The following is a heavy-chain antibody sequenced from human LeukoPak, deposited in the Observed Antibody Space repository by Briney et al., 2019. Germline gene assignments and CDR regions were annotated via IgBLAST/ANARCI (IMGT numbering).Heavy chain of an antibody. CDR2: IRFDGSNK. CDR3: AKDRGIASRRGVMD. J-gene: IGHJ4*02. Sequence: GGSLRLSCAASGFTFSSYAMHWVRQAPGKGLEWVAFIRFDGSNKYYADSVKGRFTISRDSSKNTLYLQMNSLRAEDTAVYYCAKDRGIASRRGVMDWGQGTLVTVSS. CDR1: GFTFSSYA. V-gene: IGHV3-30*02. D-gene: IGHD6-6*01.